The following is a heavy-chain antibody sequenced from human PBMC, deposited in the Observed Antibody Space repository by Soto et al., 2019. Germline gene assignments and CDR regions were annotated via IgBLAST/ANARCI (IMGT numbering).Heavy chain of an antibody. J-gene: IGHJ6*02. CDR2: ISSNGGST. CDR3: VKDDCGYDHYHYYRLDV. D-gene: IGHD5-12*01. Sequence: GGSLGLACSAPGFTFSSYAMHWVRQAPGEGLEYVSAISSNGGSTYYADSVKGRFTISRDNSKNTLYLQMSSLRAEDTAVYYCVKDDCGYDHYHYYRLDVWGQGTTVPVSS. V-gene: IGHV3-64D*08. CDR1: GFTFSSYA.